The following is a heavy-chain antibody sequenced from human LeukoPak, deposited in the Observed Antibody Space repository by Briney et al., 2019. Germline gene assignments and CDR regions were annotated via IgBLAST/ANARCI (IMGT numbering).Heavy chain of an antibody. CDR3: ARVLSGYSYPGIFDY. CDR1: GGSISSYY. J-gene: IGHJ4*02. Sequence: PSETLSLTCTVSGGSISSYYWSWIRQPPGKGLEWIGFIHYSGNTNYNPSLKSRVTISVDTSKNQFSLKLSSVTAADTAVYYCARVLSGYSYPGIFDYWGQGTLVTVSS. D-gene: IGHD3-22*01. CDR2: IHYSGNT. V-gene: IGHV4-59*01.